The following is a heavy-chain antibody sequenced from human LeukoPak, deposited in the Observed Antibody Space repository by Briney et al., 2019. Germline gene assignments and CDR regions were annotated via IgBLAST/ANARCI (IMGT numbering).Heavy chain of an antibody. CDR2: IYYSGST. J-gene: IGHJ4*02. CDR3: ARGRYYYDSSGYYGEFDY. Sequence: PSETLSLTCTVSGGSISSSSYYWGWIRQPPGKGLEWIGNIYYSGSTNYNPSLKSRVTISVDTSKNQFSLKLSSVTAADTAVYYCARGRYYYDSSGYYGEFDYWGQGTLVTVSS. V-gene: IGHV4-39*07. CDR1: GGSISSSSYY. D-gene: IGHD3-22*01.